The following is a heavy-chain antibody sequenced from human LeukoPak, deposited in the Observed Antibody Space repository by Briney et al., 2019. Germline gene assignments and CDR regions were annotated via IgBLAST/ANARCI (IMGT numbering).Heavy chain of an antibody. CDR1: GFTFSTYA. CDR3: AKNSNSKPDN. CDR2: ISGSGGST. J-gene: IGHJ4*02. V-gene: IGHV3-23*01. Sequence: GGSLRLSCAASGFTFSTYAMSWVRQAPGKGLGWVSTISGSGGSTYYADSVKGRFTISRDNSKNTLYLQMNSLRADDTAVYYCAKNSNSKPDNWGQGTLVTVSS. D-gene: IGHD4-23*01.